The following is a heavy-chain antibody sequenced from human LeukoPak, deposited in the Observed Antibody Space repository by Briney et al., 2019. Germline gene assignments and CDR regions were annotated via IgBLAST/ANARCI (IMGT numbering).Heavy chain of an antibody. D-gene: IGHD1-26*01. CDR2: ISSSSSTI. CDR3: ARDPSGSYLYYFDY. J-gene: IGHJ4*02. V-gene: IGHV3-48*04. CDR1: GFTFSSYS. Sequence: GGSLRLSCAASGFTFSSYSMNWVRQAPGKGLEWVSYISSSSSTIYYADSVKGRFTISRDNAKNSLYLQMNSPRAEDTAVYYCARDPSGSYLYYFDYWGQGTLVTVSS.